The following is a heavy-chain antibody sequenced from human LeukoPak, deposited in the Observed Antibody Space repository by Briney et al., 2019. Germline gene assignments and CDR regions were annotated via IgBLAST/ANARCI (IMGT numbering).Heavy chain of an antibody. Sequence: SETLSLTCAVYGGSFSGYFWSWIRQPPGKGLEWIGEINHSGSTNYNPSLKSRVTISVDTSKNQFSLKLSSVTAADTAVYYCARDLTGFDPCGQGTLVTVSS. J-gene: IGHJ5*02. CDR2: INHSGST. V-gene: IGHV4-34*01. D-gene: IGHD7-27*01. CDR1: GGSFSGYF. CDR3: ARDLTGFDP.